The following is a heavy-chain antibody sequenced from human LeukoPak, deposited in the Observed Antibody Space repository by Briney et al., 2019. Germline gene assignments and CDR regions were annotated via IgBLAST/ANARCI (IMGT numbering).Heavy chain of an antibody. D-gene: IGHD1-26*01. V-gene: IGHV1-69*06. CDR2: IIPIFGTA. CDR3: ARDGPGSYTTPAY. J-gene: IGHJ4*02. CDR1: GGTFSSYA. Sequence: GSSVKVSCKASGGTFSSYAISWVRQAPGQGLEWMGGIIPIFGTANYAQKFQGRVTITADKSTSTAYMELSSLRSEDTAVYYCARDGPGSYTTPAYWGQGTLVTVSS.